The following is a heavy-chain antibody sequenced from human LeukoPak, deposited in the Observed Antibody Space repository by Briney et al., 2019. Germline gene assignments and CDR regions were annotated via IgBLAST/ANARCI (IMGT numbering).Heavy chain of an antibody. V-gene: IGHV4-34*01. CDR2: INHSGST. Sequence: SETLSLTCAVYGGSFSGYYWSWIRQPPGKGLEWIGEINHSGSTNYNPSLKSRVTISVDTSKNQFSLKLSSVTAADTAVYYCARPRSSGYSSGWSGGIGYWGQGTLVTVSS. CDR1: GGSFSGYY. CDR3: ARPRSSGYSSGWSGGIGY. D-gene: IGHD6-19*01. J-gene: IGHJ4*02.